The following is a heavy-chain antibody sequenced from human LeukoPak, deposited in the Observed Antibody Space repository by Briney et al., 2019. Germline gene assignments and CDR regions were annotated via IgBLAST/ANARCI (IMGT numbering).Heavy chain of an antibody. D-gene: IGHD3-10*01. CDR2: IKHDGSQK. Sequence: PGGSLRLSCAASGFTFSHYWMSWVRRAPGKGLEWVANIKHDGSQKEHVDSVKGRFTISRDNAKNSLFPQMNSLRAEDTAVYFCARDSSRGDFEYWGQGTLVTVSS. J-gene: IGHJ4*02. V-gene: IGHV3-7*01. CDR1: GFTFSHYW. CDR3: ARDSSRGDFEY.